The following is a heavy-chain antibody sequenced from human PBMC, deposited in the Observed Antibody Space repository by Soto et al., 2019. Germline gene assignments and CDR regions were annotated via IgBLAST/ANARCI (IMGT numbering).Heavy chain of an antibody. CDR3: ARETGTDTESFRI. CDR1: GGEVSNNHAA. Sequence: QTLLLTCVISGGEVSNNHAAWNWIRQRQSRGLEWLGRAYYRSEWFHDSATGMEGRLTIQPDTSKNQVSLHPNFVTHEASAIYFWARETGTDTESFRIWGQGSAVTVSS. V-gene: IGHV6-1*01. D-gene: IGHD1-1*01. CDR2: AYYRSEWFH. J-gene: IGHJ1*01.